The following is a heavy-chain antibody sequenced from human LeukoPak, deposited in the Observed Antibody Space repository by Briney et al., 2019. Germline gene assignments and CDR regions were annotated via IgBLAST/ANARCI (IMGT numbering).Heavy chain of an antibody. CDR1: GFTFSTYA. CDR3: ARVGSITSNWFDP. Sequence: AGGSLRLSCAASGFTFSTYAMHWVRQAPGKGLEWVTVISYDGGNKFYADSVKGRFTISRDNSKNTLYLQMNSLRAEDTALYYCARVGSITSNWFDPWGQGTLVTVSS. J-gene: IGHJ5*02. CDR2: ISYDGGNK. V-gene: IGHV3-30-3*01. D-gene: IGHD3-3*01.